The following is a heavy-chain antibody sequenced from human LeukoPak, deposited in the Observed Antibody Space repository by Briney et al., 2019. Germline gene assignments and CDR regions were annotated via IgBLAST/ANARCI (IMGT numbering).Heavy chain of an antibody. D-gene: IGHD3-22*01. Sequence: GSLRLSCAASGFTFSSYAMHWVRQAPGKGLEWVAVISYDGSNKYYADSVKGRFTISRDNSKNTLYLQMNSLRAEDTAVYYCARGRYYDSSGYYDYWGQGTLVTVSS. CDR3: ARGRYYDSSGYYDY. CDR2: ISYDGSNK. J-gene: IGHJ4*02. CDR1: GFTFSSYA. V-gene: IGHV3-30*01.